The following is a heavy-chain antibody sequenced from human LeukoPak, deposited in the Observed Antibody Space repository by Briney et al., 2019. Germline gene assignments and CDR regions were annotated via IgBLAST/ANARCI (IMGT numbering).Heavy chain of an antibody. Sequence: GGSLRLSCAASGFTFSSYWMSWVRQAPGKGLEWVANIKQDGSEIYYVDSVKGRFTISRDNAKNSLYLQMNSLRAEDTAVYYCARGQWIQLWHPDYWGQGTLVTVSS. V-gene: IGHV3-7*01. CDR2: IKQDGSEI. J-gene: IGHJ4*02. CDR1: GFTFSSYW. D-gene: IGHD5-18*01. CDR3: ARGQWIQLWHPDY.